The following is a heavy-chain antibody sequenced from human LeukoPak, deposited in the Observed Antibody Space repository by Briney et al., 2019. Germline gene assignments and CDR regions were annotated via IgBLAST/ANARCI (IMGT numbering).Heavy chain of an antibody. J-gene: IGHJ4*02. D-gene: IGHD1-26*01. CDR1: GFTFSSYS. Sequence: PGGSLRLSCAVSGFTFSSYSMNWVRQAPGKGLEWVSSISSSSSYIHYADSVKGRFTISRDNAKNSLYLQMNSLRAEDTAVYYCARGGSGSYLWDFDYWGQGTLVTVSS. CDR3: ARGGSGSYLWDFDY. CDR2: ISSSSSYI. V-gene: IGHV3-21*01.